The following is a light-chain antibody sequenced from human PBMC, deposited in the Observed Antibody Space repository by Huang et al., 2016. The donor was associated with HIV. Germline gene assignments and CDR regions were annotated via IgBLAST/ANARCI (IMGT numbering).Light chain of an antibody. Sequence: DIVMTQSPDSLAVSLGERATINCKSSQSVLNSSNNKNYLTWFQQKPGQPPKLLIYWPSTREAGVPDRFSGRGSGTDFTLTISSLQAEDVAVYYCQQYYTTPFTFGPGTRVDAK. J-gene: IGKJ3*01. CDR3: QQYYTTPFT. V-gene: IGKV4-1*01. CDR1: QSVLNSSNNKNY. CDR2: WPS.